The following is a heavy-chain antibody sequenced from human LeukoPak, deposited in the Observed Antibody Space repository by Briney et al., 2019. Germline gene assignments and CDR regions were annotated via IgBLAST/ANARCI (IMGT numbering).Heavy chain of an antibody. CDR2: IKQDGSEK. CDR3: AISATARGGFDF. J-gene: IGHJ4*02. V-gene: IGHV3-7*01. CDR1: GFTFSSYW. D-gene: IGHD6-25*01. Sequence: PGGSLRLSCAASGFTFSSYWMSWVREAPGKGLEWVANIKQDGSEKYYVDSVKGRFTISRDNAKNSLFLQMNSLRAEDTAVYFCAISATARGGFDFWGQGTLVTVSS.